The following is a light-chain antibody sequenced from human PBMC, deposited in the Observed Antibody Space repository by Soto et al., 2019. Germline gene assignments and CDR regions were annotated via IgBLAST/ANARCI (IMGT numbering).Light chain of an antibody. CDR2: EVS. CDR1: SSDVGGYNY. Sequence: QSALTQPASVSGSPGQSITISCTGTSSDVGGYNYVSWYQHHPGKAPKLVIYEVSNRPSGISNRFSGSKSGNTASLTISGLQAEDESDYYCSSFTSGTTLGLGVVFGGGTKLTVL. V-gene: IGLV2-14*01. J-gene: IGLJ2*01. CDR3: SSFTSGTTLGLGVV.